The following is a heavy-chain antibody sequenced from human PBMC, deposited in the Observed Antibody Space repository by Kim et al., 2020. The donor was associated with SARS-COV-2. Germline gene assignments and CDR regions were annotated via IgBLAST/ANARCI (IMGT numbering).Heavy chain of an antibody. J-gene: IGHJ4*01. D-gene: IGHD6-13*01. V-gene: IGHV3-30*18. CDR1: GFTFSSYG. CDR2: ISYDGSNK. Sequence: GGSLRLSCAASGFTFSSYGMHWVRQAPGKGLEWVAVISYDGSNKYYADSVKGRFTISRDNSKNTLYLQMNSLRAEDTAVYYCAKDSTNIAAAGTTLGYWG. CDR3: AKDSTNIAAAGTTLGY.